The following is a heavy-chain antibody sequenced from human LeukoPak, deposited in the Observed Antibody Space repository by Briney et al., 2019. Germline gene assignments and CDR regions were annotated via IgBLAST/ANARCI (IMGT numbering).Heavy chain of an antibody. CDR2: IYYTGST. Sequence: SETLSLTCTVSGGSISSYYWSWIRQPPGKGLEWIGYIYYTGSTNYNPSLKSRVTISVDTSKNQFSLKLSSVTAADTAVYYCARYYCSGGICSHFDYGGQETLVTVSS. J-gene: IGHJ4*02. CDR1: GGSISSYY. V-gene: IGHV4-59*01. D-gene: IGHD2-15*01. CDR3: ARYYCSGGICSHFDY.